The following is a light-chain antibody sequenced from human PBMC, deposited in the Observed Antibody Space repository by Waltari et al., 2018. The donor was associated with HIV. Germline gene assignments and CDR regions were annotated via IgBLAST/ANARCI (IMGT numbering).Light chain of an antibody. CDR2: EVR. CDR3: SSYAGSNNPDVV. Sequence: QSALTQTPSAPGSPGPSATISCPATRTTVAVCNYVSWYQHHPGKAPKLMIYEVRKRPSGVPDRFSGSKSGNTASLTVSGLQAEDEADYYCSSYAGSNNPDVVFGGGTKLTVL. CDR1: RTTVAVCNY. J-gene: IGLJ2*01. V-gene: IGLV2-8*01.